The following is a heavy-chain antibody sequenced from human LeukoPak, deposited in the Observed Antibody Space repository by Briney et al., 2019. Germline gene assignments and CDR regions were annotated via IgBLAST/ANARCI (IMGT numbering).Heavy chain of an antibody. J-gene: IGHJ5*02. CDR2: MNPNSGNT. Sequence: ASVKVSCKASGYTFTTYDINWGRQATGQGLEWRGWMNPNSGNTGYTQKFQGRVTMTRNTPISTAYMELSSLRSEDTAVYYCARGRGSGHKENWFDPWGQGTLVTVSS. CDR1: GYTFTTYD. CDR3: ARGRGSGHKENWFDP. D-gene: IGHD6-19*01. V-gene: IGHV1-8*01.